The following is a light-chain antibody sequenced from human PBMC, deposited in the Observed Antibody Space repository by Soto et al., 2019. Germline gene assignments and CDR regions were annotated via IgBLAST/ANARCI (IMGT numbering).Light chain of an antibody. J-gene: IGLJ2*01. CDR3: SSYTSSSTHV. V-gene: IGLV2-14*01. CDR2: EVS. CDR1: SSDVGGYNY. Sequence: QSALTQPASVSGSPGQSITISCTGTSSDVGGYNYVSWYQQHPGKAPKLMIFEVSNRPSGVSNRFSGSKSGNTASLTISGLQAEDEGDYSCSSYTSSSTHVFGGGTKLTVL.